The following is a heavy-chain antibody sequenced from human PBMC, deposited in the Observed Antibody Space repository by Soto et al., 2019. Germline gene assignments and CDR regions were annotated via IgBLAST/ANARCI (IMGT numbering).Heavy chain of an antibody. V-gene: IGHV4-61*08. J-gene: IGHJ6*02. CDR1: GGSISSGGYY. CDR3: ARTAAPWYHYYYYYGMDV. Sequence: PSETLSLTCTVSGGSISSGGYYWSWIRQPPGKGLEWIGYIYYSGSTNYNPSLKSRVTISVDTSKNQFSLKLSSVTAADTAVYYCARTAAPWYHYYYYYGMDVWGQGTTVT. D-gene: IGHD6-13*01. CDR2: IYYSGST.